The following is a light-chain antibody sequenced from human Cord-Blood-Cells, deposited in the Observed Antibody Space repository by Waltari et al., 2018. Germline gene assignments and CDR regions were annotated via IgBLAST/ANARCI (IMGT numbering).Light chain of an antibody. J-gene: IGKJ1*01. Sequence: DIQMTQSPSSLSASVADRVTITCRASRSISSYLNWYQQKPGKAPKLLIYAASSLQSGVPSRFSGSGSGTDFTLTISSLQPEDFATYYCQQSYSTPWTFGQGTKVEIK. CDR1: RSISSY. V-gene: IGKV1-39*01. CDR3: QQSYSTPWT. CDR2: AAS.